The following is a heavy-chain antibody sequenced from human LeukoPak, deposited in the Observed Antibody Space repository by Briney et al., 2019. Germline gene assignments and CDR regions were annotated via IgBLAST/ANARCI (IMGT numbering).Heavy chain of an antibody. CDR2: INPNRGCT. Sequence: ASVKVSCKASGYTFTDYYMHWVRQAPGQGLEWMGWINPNRGCTKYAQKFQGRVTMTRDTSISTAYMELSRLRSDDTAVYCCAIDTRYCSGGRCYGFDPWGQGTLVTVSS. CDR3: AIDTRYCSGGRCYGFDP. J-gene: IGHJ5*02. V-gene: IGHV1-2*02. CDR1: GYTFTDYY. D-gene: IGHD2-15*01.